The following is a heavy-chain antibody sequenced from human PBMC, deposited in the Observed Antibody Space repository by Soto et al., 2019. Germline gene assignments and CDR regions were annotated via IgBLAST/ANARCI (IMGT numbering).Heavy chain of an antibody. CDR1: GFTFSSYS. CDR3: ARVTTADYYYYMDV. V-gene: IGHV3-48*01. J-gene: IGHJ6*03. D-gene: IGHD4-17*01. Sequence: GGSLRLSCAASGFTFSSYSMNWVRQAPGKGLEWVSYISSSSSTIYYADSVKGRSTISRDNAKNSLYLQMNSLRAEDTAVYYCARVTTADYYYYMDVWGKGTTVTVSS. CDR2: ISSSSSTI.